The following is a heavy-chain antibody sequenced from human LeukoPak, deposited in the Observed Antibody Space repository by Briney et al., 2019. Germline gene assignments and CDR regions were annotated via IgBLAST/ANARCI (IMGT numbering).Heavy chain of an antibody. CDR3: ARFRPKSSLLEWDDAFDI. D-gene: IGHD3-3*01. V-gene: IGHV4-59*01. J-gene: IGHJ3*02. CDR2: IYYSGST. CDR1: GGSISSYY. Sequence: PSETLSLTCTVSGGSISSYYWSWIRQPPGKGLDWIGYIYYSGSTNYDPSLKSRVTISVDTSKNQFSLKLSSVTAADTAVYYCARFRPKSSLLEWDDAFDIWGQGTMVTVSS.